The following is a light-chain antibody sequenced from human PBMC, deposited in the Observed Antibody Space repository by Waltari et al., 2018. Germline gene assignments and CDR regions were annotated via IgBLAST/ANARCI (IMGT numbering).Light chain of an antibody. CDR2: EVS. V-gene: IGKV2D-29*01. J-gene: IGKJ4*01. Sequence: DIVMTQFPLSLSVTHGQPAPRPCKFSESLLHSDGKTYLYWYVQRPGQPPHLLIYEVSNRFSGVPDTFSGSGSGTDFTLKISRVEAEDVGVYYCMQTIQLPLTFGGGTKVEI. CDR1: ESLLHSDGKTY. CDR3: MQTIQLPLT.